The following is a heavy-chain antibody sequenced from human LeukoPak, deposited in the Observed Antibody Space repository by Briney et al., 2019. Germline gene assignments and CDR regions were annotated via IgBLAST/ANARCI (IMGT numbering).Heavy chain of an antibody. V-gene: IGHV4-34*01. CDR2: INHSGST. CDR1: GFTFSSYW. J-gene: IGHJ5*02. D-gene: IGHD2-8*01. Sequence: GSLRLSCAASGFTFSSYWMSWVRQAPGKGLEWIGEINHSGSTHYSPSLKSRLSISVDPSKNQFSLKLSSVTAADTAVYYCARGGGYCTNNVCPPWFDPWGQGALVTVSS. CDR3: ARGGGYCTNNVCPPWFDP.